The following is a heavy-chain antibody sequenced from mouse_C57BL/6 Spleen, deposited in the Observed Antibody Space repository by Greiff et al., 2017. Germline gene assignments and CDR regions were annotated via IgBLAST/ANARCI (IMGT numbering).Heavy chain of an antibody. Sequence: QVQLQQSGAELVKPGASVKMSCKASGYTFTSYWITWVKQRPGQGLEWIGDIYPGSGSTNYNEKFKSKATLTVDTSSSTAYMQLSSLTSEDSAVYYCASMVTTGGDFDYWGQGTTLTVSS. CDR2: IYPGSGST. D-gene: IGHD2-2*01. V-gene: IGHV1-55*01. CDR1: GYTFTSYW. CDR3: ASMVTTGGDFDY. J-gene: IGHJ2*01.